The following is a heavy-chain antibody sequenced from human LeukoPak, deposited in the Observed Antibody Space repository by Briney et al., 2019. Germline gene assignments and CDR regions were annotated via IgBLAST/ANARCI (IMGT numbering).Heavy chain of an antibody. CDR3: TRHNTYYDILTGYLDYYYFDY. CDR1: GFTFSGSA. Sequence: GGSLRLSCAASGFTFSGSAMHWVRQASGKGLEWVGRIRSKANSYATAYAASVKGRFTISRDDSKNTAYLQMNSLKTEDTAVYYCTRHNTYYDILTGYLDYYYFDYWGQGTLVTVSS. CDR2: IRSKANSYAT. V-gene: IGHV3-73*01. D-gene: IGHD3-9*01. J-gene: IGHJ4*02.